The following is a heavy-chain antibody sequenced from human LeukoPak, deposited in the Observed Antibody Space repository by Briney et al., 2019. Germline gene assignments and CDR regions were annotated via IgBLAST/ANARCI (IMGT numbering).Heavy chain of an antibody. CDR1: GGSFSGYY. CDR3: ARADSYGYIGVFDY. CDR2: INHSGST. J-gene: IGHJ4*02. Sequence: PSETLSLTCAVYGGSFSGYYWSWIRQPPGKGLEWIGEINHSGSTNYNPSLKSRVTISVDTSKNQFSLKLSSVTAADTAVYYCARADSYGYIGVFDYWGQGTLVTVSS. V-gene: IGHV4-34*01. D-gene: IGHD5-18*01.